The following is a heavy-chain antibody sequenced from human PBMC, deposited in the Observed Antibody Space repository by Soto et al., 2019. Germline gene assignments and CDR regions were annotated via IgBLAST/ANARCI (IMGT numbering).Heavy chain of an antibody. V-gene: IGHV3-11*01. Sequence: GGSLRLSCAASGFTFSDYYMSWIRQAPGKGLEWVSYISSSGSTIYYADSVKGRFTISRDNAKNSLYLQMNSLRAEDTAVYYCARDTYYDFWSGYQTQIDYWGQGTLVTVSS. CDR1: GFTFSDYY. CDR3: ARDTYYDFWSGYQTQIDY. CDR2: ISSSGSTI. D-gene: IGHD3-3*01. J-gene: IGHJ4*02.